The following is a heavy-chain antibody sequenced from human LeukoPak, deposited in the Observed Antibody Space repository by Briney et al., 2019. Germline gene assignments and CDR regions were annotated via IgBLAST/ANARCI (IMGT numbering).Heavy chain of an antibody. Sequence: SVKVSCKAAGGTFSSYAISWVRQAPGQGLEWMGGIIPIFGTANYAQKFQGRVTITADESTSTAYMELSSLRSEDTAVYYCARGGFTTPALYYYYGMDVWGQGTTVTVSS. J-gene: IGHJ6*02. CDR2: IIPIFGTA. CDR3: ARGGFTTPALYYYYGMDV. V-gene: IGHV1-69*13. CDR1: GGTFSSYA. D-gene: IGHD4-17*01.